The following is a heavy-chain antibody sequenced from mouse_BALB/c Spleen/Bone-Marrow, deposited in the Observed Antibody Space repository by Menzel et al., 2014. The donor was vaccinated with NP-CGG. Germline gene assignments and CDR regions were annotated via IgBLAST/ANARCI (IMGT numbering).Heavy chain of an antibody. J-gene: IGHJ2*01. Sequence: VKLMESGAELVRPGSSVKISCKASGYAFSSYWMNWVKQRPGQPLEWIGQIYPGDGDTNYSGKFKGKATLTADESSSTAYMQLSSLTSEDSAVYFCAFGNYDFDYWGQGTTLTVSS. CDR2: IYPGDGDT. D-gene: IGHD2-1*01. V-gene: IGHV1-80*01. CDR3: AFGNYDFDY. CDR1: GYAFSSYW.